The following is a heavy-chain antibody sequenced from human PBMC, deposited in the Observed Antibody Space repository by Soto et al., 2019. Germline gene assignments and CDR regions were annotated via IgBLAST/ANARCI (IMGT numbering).Heavy chain of an antibody. D-gene: IGHD4-4*01. CDR3: ARGGSNRSVFNSYDP. CDR1: GVTFSSYG. Sequence: GGSLRLSCASSGVTFSSYGMHWVRQAPGKGLERVAVIWYDGSNKYYADSVKGRFTISRDNSKNTLYLQMNSLRAEDTAVYYCARGGSNRSVFNSYDPWGQGTLVTVSS. V-gene: IGHV3-33*01. CDR2: IWYDGSNK. J-gene: IGHJ5*02.